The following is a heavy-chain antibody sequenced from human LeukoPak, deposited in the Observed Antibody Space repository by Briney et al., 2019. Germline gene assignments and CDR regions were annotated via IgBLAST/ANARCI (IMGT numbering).Heavy chain of an antibody. CDR2: IKKDGTEK. CDR1: GLSFSDLW. D-gene: IGHD1-26*01. V-gene: IGHV3-7*03. CDR3: EAYSSV. J-gene: IGHJ4*02. Sequence: GGSLRLSCTASGLSFSDLWLTWVRQAPGRGLEWVANIKKDGTEKNYVDSVRGRFTISRDNAQNSLYLQMNNLRAEDTAIYYCEAYSSVWGQGTLVIVSS.